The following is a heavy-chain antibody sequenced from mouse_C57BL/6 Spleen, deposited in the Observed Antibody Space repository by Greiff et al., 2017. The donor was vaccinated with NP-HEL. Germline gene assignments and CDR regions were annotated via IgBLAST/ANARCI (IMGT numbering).Heavy chain of an antibody. Sequence: EVKLVESGGGLVKPGGSLKLSCAASGFTFSDDGMHWVRQAPEKGLEWVAYISSGGSTIYYADTVKGRFTISRDNAKNTLFLQMTSLRSEDTAMYYCARRSYFDYWGQGTTLTVSS. J-gene: IGHJ2*01. CDR1: GFTFSDDG. V-gene: IGHV5-17*01. CDR2: ISSGGSTI. CDR3: ARRSYFDY.